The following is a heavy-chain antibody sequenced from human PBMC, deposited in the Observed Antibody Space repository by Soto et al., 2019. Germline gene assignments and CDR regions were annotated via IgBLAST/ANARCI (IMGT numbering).Heavy chain of an antibody. J-gene: IGHJ4*02. CDR2: IWYDGSDK. D-gene: IGHD3-16*01. Sequence: PGGSLRLSCAASGFTFSGFGMNWGRQAPGKGLEWVAIIWYDGSDKYYADSVKGRFTISRDNSKNTLYLQMNSLRAEDTAVYHCAFGNLSYYFDFWGQGTPVTVSS. V-gene: IGHV3-33*01. CDR3: AFGNLSYYFDF. CDR1: GFTFSGFG.